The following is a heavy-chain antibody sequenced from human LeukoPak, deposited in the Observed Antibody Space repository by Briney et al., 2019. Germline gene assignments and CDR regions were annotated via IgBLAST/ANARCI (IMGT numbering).Heavy chain of an antibody. CDR2: IWYDGSNK. D-gene: IGHD2-21*02. Sequence: GGSLRLSCAASGFTFSSYGMHWVRQAPGKGLEWVAVIWYDGSNKYYADSVKGRFTISRDNSKNTLYLQMNSLRAEDTAVYYCARDACGGDCYSDYWGQGTLVIVSS. CDR1: GFTFSSYG. J-gene: IGHJ4*02. CDR3: ARDACGGDCYSDY. V-gene: IGHV3-33*01.